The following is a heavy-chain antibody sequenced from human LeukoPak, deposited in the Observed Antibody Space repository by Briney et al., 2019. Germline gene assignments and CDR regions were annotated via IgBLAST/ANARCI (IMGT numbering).Heavy chain of an antibody. V-gene: IGHV3-23*01. Sequence: GGSLRLSCAASGFIVSTNNMSWVRQAPGKGLAWVSAISGSGGSTYYADSVKGRFTISRDNSKNTLYLQMNSLRAEDTAVYYCANFYDSRGYGMDVWGQGTTVTVSS. D-gene: IGHD3-22*01. CDR2: ISGSGGST. J-gene: IGHJ6*02. CDR3: ANFYDSRGYGMDV. CDR1: GFIVSTNN.